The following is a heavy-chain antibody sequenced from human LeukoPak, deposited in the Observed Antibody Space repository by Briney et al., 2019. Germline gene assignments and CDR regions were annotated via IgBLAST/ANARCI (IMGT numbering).Heavy chain of an antibody. Sequence: PGRSLRLSCAASGFTFSSYAMHWVRQAPGKGLEWVAVISYDGSNKYYADSVKGRFTISRDNSKNTLYLQMNSLRAEDTAVYYCASSTEAWIQLWLGPHAFDIWGQGTMVTVSS. CDR2: ISYDGSNK. D-gene: IGHD5-18*01. CDR1: GFTFSSYA. J-gene: IGHJ3*02. CDR3: ASSTEAWIQLWLGPHAFDI. V-gene: IGHV3-30-3*01.